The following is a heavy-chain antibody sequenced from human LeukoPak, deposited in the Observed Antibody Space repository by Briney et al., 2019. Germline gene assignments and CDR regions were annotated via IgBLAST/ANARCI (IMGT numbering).Heavy chain of an antibody. CDR1: GFTFSSYG. CDR2: IRYDGSNK. CDR3: AGVAAHHSYMDV. V-gene: IGHV3-30*02. Sequence: GGSLRLSCAASGFTFSSYGMHWVRQAPGKGLEWVAFIRYDGSNKYYADSVKGRFTISRDNSKNTLYLQMNSLRAEDTAVYYCAGVAAHHSYMDVWGKGTTVTVSS. D-gene: IGHD6-19*01. J-gene: IGHJ6*03.